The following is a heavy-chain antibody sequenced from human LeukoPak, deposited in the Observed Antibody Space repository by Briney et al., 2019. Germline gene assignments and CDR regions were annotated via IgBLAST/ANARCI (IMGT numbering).Heavy chain of an antibody. CDR2: IYSDGTT. V-gene: IGHV3-66*01. Sequence: GGSLRLSCAASAFTVSSNYLSWVRQAPGKGLEWVSIIYSDGTTYYADSVKGRFTTSTDNSKDTLYLQMNSLRAEDTAVYYCARDQLDADYWGQGTLVTVSS. CDR1: AFTVSSNY. CDR3: ARDQLDADY. D-gene: IGHD1-1*01. J-gene: IGHJ4*02.